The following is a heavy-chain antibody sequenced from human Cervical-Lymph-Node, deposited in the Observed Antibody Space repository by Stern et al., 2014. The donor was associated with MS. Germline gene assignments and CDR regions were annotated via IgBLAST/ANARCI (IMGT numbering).Heavy chain of an antibody. D-gene: IGHD2-15*01. J-gene: IGHJ3*02. Sequence: QVQLVQSGAEVKKPGASVKVSCKGSGYTFTSYGISWVRQAPGQGIEWMGWTSADNGNTNNSQKLQGRVTMTTDTSTSTAYMERRILRSDDTAVYYCARCLLGSENAFDIWGQGTMVTVSS. CDR1: GYTFTSYG. V-gene: IGHV1-18*01. CDR2: TSADNGNT. CDR3: ARCLLGSENAFDI.